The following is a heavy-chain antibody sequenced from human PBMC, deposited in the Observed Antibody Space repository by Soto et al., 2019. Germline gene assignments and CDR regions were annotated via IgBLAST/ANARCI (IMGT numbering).Heavy chain of an antibody. CDR2: INHSGST. D-gene: IGHD6-19*01. V-gene: IGHV4-34*01. Sequence: SETLSLTCAVYGGSFSGYYWSWIRQPPGKGLEWIGEINHSGSTNYNPSLKSRVTISVDTSKNQFSLKLSSVTAADTAVYYCAKGSSGWYGKGYFDLWGRGTLVTVSS. CDR3: AKGSSGWYGKGYFDL. J-gene: IGHJ2*01. CDR1: GGSFSGYY.